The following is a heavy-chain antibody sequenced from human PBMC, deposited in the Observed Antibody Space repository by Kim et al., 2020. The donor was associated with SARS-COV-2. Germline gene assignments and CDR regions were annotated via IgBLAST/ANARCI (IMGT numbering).Heavy chain of an antibody. Sequence: GGSLRLSCAASGFTFSDYYMSWIRQAPGKGLEWVSYISSSGSTIYYADSVKGRFTIARDNAKNSLHLQMNSLRAEDTTVYYCARRIHNGYDYCGGDCPNWFDHWGQGTLVTVSS. CDR1: GFTFSDYY. J-gene: IGHJ5*02. D-gene: IGHD2-21*02. CDR2: ISSSGSTI. CDR3: ARRIHNGYDYCGGDCPNWFDH. V-gene: IGHV3-11*04.